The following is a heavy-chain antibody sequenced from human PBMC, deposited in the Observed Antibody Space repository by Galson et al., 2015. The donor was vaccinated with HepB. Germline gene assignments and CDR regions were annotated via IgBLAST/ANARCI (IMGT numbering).Heavy chain of an antibody. Sequence: SVKVSCKASGYTFTSYAMHWVRQAPGQRLEWMGWINAGNGNTKYSQKFQGRVTITRDTSASTAYMELSSLRSEDTAVYYCASPCPHSSSSRGGGQYYYYYYGMDVWGQGTTVTVSS. CDR3: ASPCPHSSSSRGGGQYYYYYYGMDV. V-gene: IGHV1-3*01. J-gene: IGHJ6*02. CDR2: INAGNGNT. D-gene: IGHD6-6*01. CDR1: GYTFTSYA.